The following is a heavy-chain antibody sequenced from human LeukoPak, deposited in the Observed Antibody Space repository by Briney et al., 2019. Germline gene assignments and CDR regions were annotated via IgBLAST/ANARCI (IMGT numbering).Heavy chain of an antibody. V-gene: IGHV3-13*01. CDR1: GFTFSDYD. J-gene: IGHJ4*02. D-gene: IGHD1-1*01. Sequence: QPGGSLRLSCAASGFTFSDYDMHWVRQATGKGLEWVSAIGTAGDTYYTGSVKGRFTISRENAKNSLYLQVNSLRAGDTAVYYCARVAKERVGGVYYFDYWGQGTLVTVSS. CDR2: IGTAGDT. CDR3: ARVAKERVGGVYYFDY.